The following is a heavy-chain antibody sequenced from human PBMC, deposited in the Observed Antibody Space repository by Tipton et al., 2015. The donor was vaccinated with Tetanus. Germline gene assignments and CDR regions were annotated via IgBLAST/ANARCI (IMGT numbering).Heavy chain of an antibody. CDR3: ARAAIQLFDQ. CDR1: GGSITSYF. Sequence: PGLVKPSGTLSLTCNVSGGSITSYFRSWIRQAPGKGLEWIGYIYSSGSTNYNPSLKSRVTMSVDTARNQISLKLTSVSAADTAVYYCARAAIQLFDQWGQGIPVIVSS. V-gene: IGHV4-59*01. CDR2: IYSSGST. D-gene: IGHD5-18*01. J-gene: IGHJ4*02.